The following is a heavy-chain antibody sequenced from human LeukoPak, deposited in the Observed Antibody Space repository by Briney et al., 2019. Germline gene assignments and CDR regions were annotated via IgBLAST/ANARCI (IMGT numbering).Heavy chain of an antibody. D-gene: IGHD6-13*01. CDR2: IYYSGST. J-gene: IGHJ1*01. Sequence: SETLSLTCTVSGGSISSSSYYWGWIRQPPGKGLEWIGSIYYSGSTYYNPSLKSRVTISVDTSKNQFSLKLSSVTAADTAVYYCARGVRAAAGRDTAAAEYFQHWGQGTLVTVSS. CDR3: ARGVRAAAGRDTAAAEYFQH. CDR1: GGSISSSSYY. V-gene: IGHV4-39*07.